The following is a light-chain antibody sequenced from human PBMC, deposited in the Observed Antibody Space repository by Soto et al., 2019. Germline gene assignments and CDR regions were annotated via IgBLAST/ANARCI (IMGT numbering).Light chain of an antibody. V-gene: IGKV3-20*01. CDR1: QSVSSSY. CDR3: QQYGSPPYT. J-gene: IGKJ2*01. CDR2: AAS. Sequence: EIVLTQSPGTLSLSPGERATLSCRASQSVSSSYLAWYQQKPGQAPRLLIYAASNRATGIPDRFSGSGSGTDFTLTISRLEPEDFAVYYCQQYGSPPYTFGQGTKLEIK.